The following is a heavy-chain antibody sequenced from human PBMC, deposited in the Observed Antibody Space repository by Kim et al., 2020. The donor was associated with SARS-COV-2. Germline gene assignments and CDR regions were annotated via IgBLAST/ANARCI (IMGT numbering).Heavy chain of an antibody. Sequence: SETLSLTCAVSGGSISSSNWWGWVRQPPGKGLEWIGEIYHSGSTNYNPSLKSRVTISVDKSKNQFSLKLSSVTAADTAVYYCARAPSRITMVRGVYGAFDFWGRGTLVTVSS. V-gene: IGHV4-4*02. D-gene: IGHD3-10*01. CDR2: IYHSGST. CDR1: GGSISSSNW. CDR3: ARAPSRITMVRGVYGAFDF. J-gene: IGHJ4*02.